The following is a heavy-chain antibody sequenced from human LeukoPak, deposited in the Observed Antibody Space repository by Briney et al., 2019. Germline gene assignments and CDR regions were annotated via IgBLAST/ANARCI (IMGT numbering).Heavy chain of an antibody. V-gene: IGHV1-69*05. CDR2: IIPIFGTA. CDR3: ARGGIAAAGTPLDY. Sequence: ASVKVSCKASGGTFSSYAISWVRQAPGQGLEWMGRIIPIFGTANYAQKFQGRVTTTTDESTSTAYMELSSLRSEDTAVYYCARGGIAAAGTPLDYWGQGTLVTVSS. D-gene: IGHD6-13*01. CDR1: GGTFSSYA. J-gene: IGHJ4*02.